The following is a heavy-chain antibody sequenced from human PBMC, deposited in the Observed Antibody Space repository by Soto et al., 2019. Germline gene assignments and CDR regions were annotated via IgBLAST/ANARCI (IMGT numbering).Heavy chain of an antibody. CDR1: GFTFSSYS. J-gene: IGHJ4*02. Sequence: EVQLVESGGGLVKPGGSLRLSCAASGFTFSSYSMNWVRQAPGKGLEWVSSISSSSSYIYYADSVKGRFTISRDNAKNSLYLQMNSLRAEDTAVYYCARDGLESLGYCSGGSCYWGQGTLVTVSS. V-gene: IGHV3-21*01. CDR3: ARDGLESLGYCSGGSCY. CDR2: ISSSSSYI. D-gene: IGHD2-15*01.